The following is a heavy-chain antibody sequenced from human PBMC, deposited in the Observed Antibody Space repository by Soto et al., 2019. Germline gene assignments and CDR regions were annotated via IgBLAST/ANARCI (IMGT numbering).Heavy chain of an antibody. Sequence: SVKVSCKASGGTLNNYAISWVRQAPGQGLEWMGGIIPIFGTANYAQKFQGRVTITADESTSTAYMELSSLRSEDTAVYYCARGYYYDSSGYRQYYYGMDVWGQGTTVTVSS. CDR2: IIPIFGTA. V-gene: IGHV1-69*13. D-gene: IGHD3-22*01. J-gene: IGHJ6*02. CDR3: ARGYYYDSSGYRQYYYGMDV. CDR1: GGTLNNYA.